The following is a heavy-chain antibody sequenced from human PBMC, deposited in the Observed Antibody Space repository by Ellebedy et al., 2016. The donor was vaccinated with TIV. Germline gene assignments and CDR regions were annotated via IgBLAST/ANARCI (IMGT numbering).Heavy chain of an antibody. D-gene: IGHD3-16*01. CDR3: VTWGQSYGR. V-gene: IGHV3-7*03. CDR1: GLTFSSHA. J-gene: IGHJ4*02. CDR2: INPDGSAE. Sequence: PGGSLRLSCAASGLTFSSHAMSWVRQAPGKGLEWVAHINPDGSAEYYVDSVKGRFTISRDNAKRSLFLQMNSLRGDDTAVYYCVTWGQSYGRWGQGSLVTISS.